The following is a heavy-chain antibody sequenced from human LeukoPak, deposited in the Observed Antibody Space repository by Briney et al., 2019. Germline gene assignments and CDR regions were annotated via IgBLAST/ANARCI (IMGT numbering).Heavy chain of an antibody. Sequence: GGSLRLSCAASGFTFSRYAMSCARQAPRKALTWVSAISGSGGSTYYADSVKGRFTISRDNSENTLYLQMNSLRAEDTAVYYCAKDRHYYDSSGQFDYWGQGTLVTVSS. CDR1: GFTFSRYA. J-gene: IGHJ4*02. CDR2: ISGSGGST. V-gene: IGHV3-23*01. D-gene: IGHD3-22*01. CDR3: AKDRHYYDSSGQFDY.